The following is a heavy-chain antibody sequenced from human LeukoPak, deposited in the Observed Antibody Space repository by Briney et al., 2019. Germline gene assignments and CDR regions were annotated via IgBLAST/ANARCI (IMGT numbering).Heavy chain of an antibody. CDR2: ISGSGGST. V-gene: IGHV3-23*01. Sequence: PGGSLRLSCAASGFTFSSYAMSWVRQAPGKGLEWVSAISGSGGSTYYADSVKGRFTISRDNSKNTLYLQMNSLRAEDTAVYYCARESYDYVWGSYRYTGAFDIWGQGTMVTVSS. CDR1: GFTFSSYA. CDR3: ARESYDYVWGSYRYTGAFDI. D-gene: IGHD3-16*02. J-gene: IGHJ3*02.